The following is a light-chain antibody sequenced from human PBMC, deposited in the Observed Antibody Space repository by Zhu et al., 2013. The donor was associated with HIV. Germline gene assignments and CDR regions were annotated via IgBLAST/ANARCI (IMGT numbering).Light chain of an antibody. Sequence: DTQMTQSPSTLSASVGDRVTITCRASQSINSWLAWYQQKPGKAPNLLIYKASTLESGVPSRFSGSGSGTEFTLTISSLQPEDFATYFCLQHNTYPPCFGQGTRLEIK. J-gene: IGKJ5*01. CDR1: QSINSW. CDR2: KAS. V-gene: IGKV1-5*03. CDR3: LQHNTYPPC.